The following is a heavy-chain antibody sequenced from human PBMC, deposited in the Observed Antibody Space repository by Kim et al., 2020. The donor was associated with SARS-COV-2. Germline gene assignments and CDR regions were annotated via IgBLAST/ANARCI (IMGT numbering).Heavy chain of an antibody. CDR1: GYTFTSYY. V-gene: IGHV1-46*01. CDR3: ARVSSGGSCYFCNYYYYYGMDV. CDR2: INPSGGST. Sequence: ASVKVSCKASGYTFTSYYMHWVRQAPGQGLEWMGIINPSGGSTSYAQKFQGRVTMTRDTSTSTVYMELSSLRSEDTAVYYCARVSSGGSCYFCNYYYYYGMDVWGQGTTVTVSS. J-gene: IGHJ6*02. D-gene: IGHD2-15*01.